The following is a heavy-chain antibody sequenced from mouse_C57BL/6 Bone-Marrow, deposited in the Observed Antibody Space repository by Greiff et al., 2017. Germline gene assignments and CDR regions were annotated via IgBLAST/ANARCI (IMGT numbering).Heavy chain of an antibody. CDR2: IYPRSGNT. CDR1: GYTFTSYG. J-gene: IGHJ2*01. D-gene: IGHD2-4*01. Sequence: VQLQQSGAELARPGASVKLSCTASGYTFTSYGISWVTPRTGQGLAWIGEIYPRSGNTYYNENFKGKDTLTADKSSSTAYMELRSLTSEDAAVYICARVGLRLFDYWGQGTTLTGSS. CDR3: ARVGLRLFDY. V-gene: IGHV1-81*01.